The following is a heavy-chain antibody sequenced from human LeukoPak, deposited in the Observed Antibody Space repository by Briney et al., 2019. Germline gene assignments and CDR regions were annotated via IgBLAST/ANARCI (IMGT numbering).Heavy chain of an antibody. J-gene: IGHJ4*02. CDR2: VSTTGAT. V-gene: IGHV3-13*04. CDR3: ARGIVGATTSFDY. Sequence: PGGSLRLSCAASGFTFSSYDMHWVRQGTGKGLEWVSSVSTTGATYYPGSVKGRFTISRENAKNSLYLQMNSLRAGDTALYYCARGIVGATTSFDYWGQGTLVTVSS. CDR1: GFTFSSYD. D-gene: IGHD1-26*01.